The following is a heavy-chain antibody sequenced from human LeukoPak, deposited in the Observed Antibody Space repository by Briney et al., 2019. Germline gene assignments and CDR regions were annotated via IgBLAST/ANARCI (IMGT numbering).Heavy chain of an antibody. D-gene: IGHD5-24*01. CDR2: IKQDGSEK. V-gene: IGHV3-7*01. CDR1: GFTFSSYW. CDR3: ARGPPEDGDGYQEYYFDY. J-gene: IGHJ4*02. Sequence: PGGSLRLSCAASGFTFSSYWMSWVRQAPGKGLEWVANIKQDGSEKYYVDSVKGRFTISRDNAKNSLYLQMNSLRAEDTAVYYCARGPPEDGDGYQEYYFDYWGQGTLVTVSS.